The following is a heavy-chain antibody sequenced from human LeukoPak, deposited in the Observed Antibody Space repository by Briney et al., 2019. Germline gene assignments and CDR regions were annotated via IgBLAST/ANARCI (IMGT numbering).Heavy chain of an antibody. V-gene: IGHV3-21*01. CDR1: GFTFSSYS. Sequence: GGSLRLFCAASGFTFSSYSMNWVRQAPGKGLEWVSSISSSSSYIYYADSVKGRFTISRDNAKNSLYLQMNSLRAEDTAVYYCARAGIVGPWRYFDYWGQGTLVTVSS. J-gene: IGHJ4*02. CDR3: ARAGIVGPWRYFDY. CDR2: ISSSSSYI. D-gene: IGHD1-26*01.